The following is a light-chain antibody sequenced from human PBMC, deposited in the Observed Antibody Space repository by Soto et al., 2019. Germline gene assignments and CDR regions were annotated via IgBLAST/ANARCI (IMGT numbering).Light chain of an antibody. CDR1: QSVSSY. CDR3: QQRSNCPLT. V-gene: IGKV3-11*01. CDR2: DAS. Sequence: TQSPATLSLSPGERATLSCXASQSVSSYLAWYQQNTSHASSLLLYDASNRATGIPARFSGSGSGTDFPLTISSLEPEDYAVYYCQQRSNCPLTFGQATKVEIK. J-gene: IGKJ1*01.